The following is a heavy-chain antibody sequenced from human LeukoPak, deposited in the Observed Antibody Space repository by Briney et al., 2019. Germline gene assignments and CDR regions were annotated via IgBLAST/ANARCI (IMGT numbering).Heavy chain of an antibody. CDR3: AKAGAYCGGDWYWDFQH. CDR2: ISGSGGST. Sequence: PAGSLRLSCAASGFTFSSYAMSWVRQAPGKGLEWVSAISGSGGSTYYADSVKGRFTISRDNSKNTPYLQMNSLRAEDTAVYYCAKAGAYCGGDWYWDFQHCGQGTLVTVSS. CDR1: GFTFSSYA. J-gene: IGHJ1*01. D-gene: IGHD2-21*01. V-gene: IGHV3-23*01.